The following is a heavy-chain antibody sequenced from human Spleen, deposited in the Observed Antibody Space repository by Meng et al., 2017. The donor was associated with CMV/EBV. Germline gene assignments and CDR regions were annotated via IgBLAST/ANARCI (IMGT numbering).Heavy chain of an antibody. J-gene: IGHJ4*02. V-gene: IGHV4-61*01. CDR3: ARDRMAIGHYFDS. Sequence: GSLRLSCTVSGGSVSSSSYYWNWIRQPPGQGLEWIGYIYYSGSTNYNPSLKSRVTISVDTSKNQFSLKLSSVTAADTAVYYCARDRMAIGHYFDSWGQGTLVTVSS. CDR1: GGSVSSSSYY. CDR2: IYYSGST. D-gene: IGHD2-8*01.